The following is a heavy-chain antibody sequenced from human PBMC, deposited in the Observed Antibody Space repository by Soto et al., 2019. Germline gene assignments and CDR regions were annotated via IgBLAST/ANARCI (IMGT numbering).Heavy chain of an antibody. CDR2: IVVGSGNT. D-gene: IGHD2-21*02. V-gene: IGHV1-58*01. CDR3: VYYCAKSNYGGDDYFQYGLDV. Sequence: SVEVSWKASGFGFTSTAVQWVRQARVQRLEWIGWIVVGSGNTNYAQKFQERVTITRDMSTSTAYLELSGLRSDDTADDTAVYYCAKSNYGGDDYFQYGLDVWGQGTTVTV. CDR1: GFGFTSTA. J-gene: IGHJ6*02.